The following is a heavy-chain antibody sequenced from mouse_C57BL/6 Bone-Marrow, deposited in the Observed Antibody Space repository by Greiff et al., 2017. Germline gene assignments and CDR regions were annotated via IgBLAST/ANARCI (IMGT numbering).Heavy chain of an antibody. CDR2: IDPSDSYT. Sequence: QVQLQQPGAELVMPGASVKLSCKASGYTFTSYWMHWVKQRPGQGLEWIGEIDPSDSYTNYNQKFKGKSTLTVNKSSSTAYMQLSSLTSEDSAVYYCARTNYGSSYNPFAYWGQGTLVTVSA. CDR1: GYTFTSYW. CDR3: ARTNYGSSYNPFAY. J-gene: IGHJ3*01. V-gene: IGHV1-69*01. D-gene: IGHD1-1*01.